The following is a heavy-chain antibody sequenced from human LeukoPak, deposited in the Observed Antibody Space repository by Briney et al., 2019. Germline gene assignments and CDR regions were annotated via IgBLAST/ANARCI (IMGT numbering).Heavy chain of an antibody. V-gene: IGHV4-4*02. Sequence: SETLSLTCAVSGGSISSSNWWSWVRQPPGKGLEWIGEIYHSGSTNYNPSLKSRVTISVDTSKNQFSLKLSSVTAADTAVYYCARDNVPAYNDYWGQGTLVTVSS. CDR2: IYHSGST. D-gene: IGHD2-2*01. CDR1: GGSISSSNW. CDR3: ARDNVPAYNDY. J-gene: IGHJ4*02.